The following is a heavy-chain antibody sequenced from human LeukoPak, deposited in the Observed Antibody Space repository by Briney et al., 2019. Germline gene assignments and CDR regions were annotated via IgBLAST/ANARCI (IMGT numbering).Heavy chain of an antibody. CDR2: IYTSGST. D-gene: IGHD6-13*01. Sequence: SETLSLTCTVSGGSISSYYWSWIRQPAGKGLEWIGRIYTSGSTNYNPSLKSRVTMSVDTSKNQFSLKLSSVTAADTAVYYCARDLVLAAAHYFDYWGQGTLVTVSS. V-gene: IGHV4-4*07. J-gene: IGHJ4*02. CDR3: ARDLVLAAAHYFDY. CDR1: GGSISSYY.